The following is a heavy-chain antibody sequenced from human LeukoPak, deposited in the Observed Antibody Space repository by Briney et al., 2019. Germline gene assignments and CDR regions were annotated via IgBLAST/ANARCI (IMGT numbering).Heavy chain of an antibody. V-gene: IGHV3-9*01. J-gene: IGHJ3*02. CDR3: AKVGYYDSSGYYLSAFDI. CDR2: ISWNSGSI. Sequence: GGSLRLSCAASGFTFSSYAMSWVRQAPGKGLEWVSGISWNSGSIGYADSVKGRFTISRDNAKNSLYLQMNSLRAEDTALYYCAKVGYYDSSGYYLSAFDIWGQGTMVTVSS. CDR1: GFTFSSYA. D-gene: IGHD3-22*01.